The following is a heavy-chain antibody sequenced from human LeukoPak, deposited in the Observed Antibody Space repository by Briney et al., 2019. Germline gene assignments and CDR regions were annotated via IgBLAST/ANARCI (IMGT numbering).Heavy chain of an antibody. CDR2: ISGGGDET. CDR1: GFTFSYYA. J-gene: IGHJ4*02. V-gene: IGHV3-23*01. CDR3: AKEGGPWPAFDS. Sequence: GGSLRVSCAASGFTFSYYAMGWVRQAPGKGLEWVSTISGGGDETYYADSVKGRFTFSRDNSKNTLYLHMNSLRAEDTAVYYCAKEGGPWPAFDSWGQGTRVTVSS.